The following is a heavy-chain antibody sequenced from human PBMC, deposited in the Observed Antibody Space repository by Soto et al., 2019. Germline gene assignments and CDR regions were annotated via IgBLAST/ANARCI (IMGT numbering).Heavy chain of an antibody. V-gene: IGHV2-5*02. CDR1: DFSLSTSGVG. Sequence: QMTLKESGPTLVKPTQTLTLTCTFSDFSLSTSGVGVGWIRQPPGKALEWLALIYWDDDKRYSPSLKSRLTITKDTSKNQVVLTMTNMDPVDTATYYCAHIMITFGGVMRKDAFDIWGQGTMVTISS. J-gene: IGHJ3*02. D-gene: IGHD3-16*01. CDR3: AHIMITFGGVMRKDAFDI. CDR2: IYWDDDK.